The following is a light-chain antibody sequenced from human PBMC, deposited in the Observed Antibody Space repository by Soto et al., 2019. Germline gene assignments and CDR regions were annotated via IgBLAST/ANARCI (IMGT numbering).Light chain of an antibody. CDR1: QSVSSSF. Sequence: EIVLTQYPGTLSLSPGERSTRSGMASQSVSSSFLAWYQQKVGQAPRLLIYGASSRATGIPDRFSGSGSGTDFTLTISRLEPEDFAVYYCQQYGSSPRTFGQGTRLEIK. J-gene: IGKJ5*01. CDR3: QQYGSSPRT. V-gene: IGKV3-20*01. CDR2: GAS.